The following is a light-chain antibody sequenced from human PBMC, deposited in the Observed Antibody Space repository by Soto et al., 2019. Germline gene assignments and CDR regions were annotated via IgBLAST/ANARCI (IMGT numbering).Light chain of an antibody. J-gene: IGKJ1*01. CDR1: QSVGTF. Sequence: EVVLTQSPATLSLSPGQRATLSCRTSQSVGTFLAWYQQKPGQAARLLIYDSSYRATGTPARFSGSGPGTDFTLTISGLEPEDFAVYYCQHRTNWPWTYGQGTKVEI. CDR2: DSS. V-gene: IGKV3-11*01. CDR3: QHRTNWPWT.